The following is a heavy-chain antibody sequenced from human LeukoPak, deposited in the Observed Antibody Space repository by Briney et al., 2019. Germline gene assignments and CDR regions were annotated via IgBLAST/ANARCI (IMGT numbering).Heavy chain of an antibody. CDR3: ASLTSYEANEY. D-gene: IGHD3-16*01. Sequence: PGRSLRLSCAASGFTFSSYGMHWVRQAPGKGLEWVAVIWYDGSNKYYADSVKGRFTISRDNSKNTLYLQMNSLRAEDTAVYYCASLTSYEANEYWGQGTLVTVSS. J-gene: IGHJ4*02. CDR2: IWYDGSNK. CDR1: GFTFSSYG. V-gene: IGHV3-33*08.